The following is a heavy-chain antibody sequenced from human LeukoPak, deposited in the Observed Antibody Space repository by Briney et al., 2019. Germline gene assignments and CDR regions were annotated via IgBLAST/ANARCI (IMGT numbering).Heavy chain of an antibody. V-gene: IGHV3-15*01. CDR1: GFTFSNAW. Sequence: PGGSLRLSCEASGFTFSNAWMSWVRQAPGKGLEWVGRTKSKTDGGTTDYAAPVKGRFTISRDDSKNTLYLQMNSLKTEDTAVYYCARYRAAAYFDYWGQGTLVTVSS. J-gene: IGHJ4*02. D-gene: IGHD6-13*01. CDR2: TKSKTDGGTT. CDR3: ARYRAAAYFDY.